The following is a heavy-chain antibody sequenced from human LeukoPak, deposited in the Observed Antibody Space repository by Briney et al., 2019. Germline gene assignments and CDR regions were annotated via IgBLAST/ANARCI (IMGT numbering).Heavy chain of an antibody. CDR1: GYSISSGYY. CDR2: IYHSGST. D-gene: IGHD5-24*01. V-gene: IGHV4-38-2*02. J-gene: IGHJ4*02. CDR3: ARDDGYNFWYFDY. Sequence: SETLSLTCAVSGYSISSGYYWGWIRQPPGKGLEWIGSIYHSGSTYYNPSLKSRVTISVDTSKNQFSLKLSSVTAADTAVYYCARDDGYNFWYFDYWGQGTLVTVSS.